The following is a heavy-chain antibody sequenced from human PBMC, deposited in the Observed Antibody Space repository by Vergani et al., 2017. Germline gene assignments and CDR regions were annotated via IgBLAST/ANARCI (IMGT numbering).Heavy chain of an antibody. Sequence: QVQLQQWGGGLLKPSETLSLTCVVNGGSFTSYHWTWIRQSPGEGLEWVGDIDHTGRPDYNPSLKSRLTMSVDKSRNQFSLTLNSVTATDTAIYFCARVNTETNSHLYYYYYMDVWGQGTAVTVSS. V-gene: IGHV4-34*01. CDR3: ARVNTETNSHLYYYYYMDV. J-gene: IGHJ6*03. D-gene: IGHD4-11*01. CDR2: IDHTGRP. CDR1: GGSFTSYH.